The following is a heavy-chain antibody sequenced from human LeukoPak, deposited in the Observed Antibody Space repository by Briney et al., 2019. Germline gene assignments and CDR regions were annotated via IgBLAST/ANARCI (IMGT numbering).Heavy chain of an antibody. CDR2: MNPNSGNT. D-gene: IGHD3-16*01. CDR1: GYTFTSYD. Sequence: GASVKVSCKASGYTFTSYDINWVRQATGQGLEWMGWMNPNSGNTGYAQKFQGRVTMTRNTSISTAYMELSGLRSEDTAVYYCARAFEYVPSDDYWGQGTLVTVSS. J-gene: IGHJ4*02. CDR3: ARAFEYVPSDDY. V-gene: IGHV1-8*01.